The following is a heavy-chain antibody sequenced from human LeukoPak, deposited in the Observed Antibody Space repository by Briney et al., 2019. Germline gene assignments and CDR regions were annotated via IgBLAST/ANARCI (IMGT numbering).Heavy chain of an antibody. CDR1: GFTFSSYS. Sequence: GGSLRLSCAASGFTFSSYSMNWVRQAPGKGLEWVSSISSSSSYIYYADSVKGRFTISRDNAKNSLYLQMNSLRAEDTAVYYCARDVVVPAAILGRDRSRFDYWGQGTLVTVSS. CDR2: ISSSSSYI. V-gene: IGHV3-21*01. CDR3: ARDVVVPAAILGRDRSRFDY. D-gene: IGHD2-2*02. J-gene: IGHJ4*02.